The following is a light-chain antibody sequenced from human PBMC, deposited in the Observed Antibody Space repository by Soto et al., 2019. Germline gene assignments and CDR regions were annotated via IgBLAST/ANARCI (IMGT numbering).Light chain of an antibody. CDR1: QSLSRNY. V-gene: IGKV3-20*01. Sequence: EIVLTQSPGTLSLSPGERATLSCRASQSLSRNYLAWYQQKPGQAPRPLIYGASNRATGIPDRFSGSGSGTDFTLTISRLEPEDFAVYYCQQYTDWPLTFGQGTKVDIK. CDR2: GAS. J-gene: IGKJ1*01. CDR3: QQYTDWPLT.